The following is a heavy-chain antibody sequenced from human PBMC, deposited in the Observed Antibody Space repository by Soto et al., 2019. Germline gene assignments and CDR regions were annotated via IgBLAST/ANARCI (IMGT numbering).Heavy chain of an antibody. CDR1: GFTFSSYG. CDR3: AKERYNWNHSSFIVGY. CDR2: ISYDGSNK. D-gene: IGHD1-20*01. Sequence: QVQLVESGGGVVQPGRSLRLSCAASGFTFSSYGMHWVRQAPGKGLEWVAVISYDGSNKYYADSVKGRFTISRDNSKNTLYLQMNSLRAEVTAVYYCAKERYNWNHSSFIVGYWGQGTLVTVSS. J-gene: IGHJ4*02. V-gene: IGHV3-30*18.